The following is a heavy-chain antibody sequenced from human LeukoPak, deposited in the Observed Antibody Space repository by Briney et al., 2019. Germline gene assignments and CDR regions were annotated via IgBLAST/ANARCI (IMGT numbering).Heavy chain of an antibody. V-gene: IGHV3-15*01. CDR2: IKSKADGGAA. Sequence: SGGSLRLSCAVSGLTFSNAWMSWVRHAPGKGLEWVGRIKSKADGGAADYAAPVKGRFTISRDDSKNTLYLQMDSLKTEDTAVYYCATEYRHSSGWYGAFDIWGQGTMVTVSS. D-gene: IGHD6-19*01. CDR1: GLTFSNAW. CDR3: ATEYRHSSGWYGAFDI. J-gene: IGHJ3*02.